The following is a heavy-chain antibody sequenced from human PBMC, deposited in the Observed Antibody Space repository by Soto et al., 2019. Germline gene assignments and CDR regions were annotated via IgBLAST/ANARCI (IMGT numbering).Heavy chain of an antibody. CDR3: ARGRSLDGMDV. CDR2: IIPIFGTA. V-gene: IGHV1-69*13. CDR1: GGSFSIYA. J-gene: IGHJ6*02. Sequence: SVKLSCKASGGSFSIYAIILVRQAPGQGLEWMGGIIPIFGTANYAQKFQGRVTITADESTSTAYMELSSLRSEDTAVYCCARGRSLDGMDVWGQGTTVTVSS.